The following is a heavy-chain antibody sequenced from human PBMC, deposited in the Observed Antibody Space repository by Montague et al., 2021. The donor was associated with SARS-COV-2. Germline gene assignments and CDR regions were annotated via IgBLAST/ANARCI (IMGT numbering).Heavy chain of an antibody. CDR1: GGSFSGYY. D-gene: IGHD3-9*01. Sequence: SETLSLTCAVYGGSFSGYYWSWIRQPPGKGLEWIGEINHSGSTNXNPSLKSRVTISVDTSKNQFSLKLSSVTAADTAVYYCARQPVLRYFDWLSAAYGMDVWGQGTTVTVSS. V-gene: IGHV4-34*01. J-gene: IGHJ6*02. CDR3: ARQPVLRYFDWLSAAYGMDV. CDR2: INHSGST.